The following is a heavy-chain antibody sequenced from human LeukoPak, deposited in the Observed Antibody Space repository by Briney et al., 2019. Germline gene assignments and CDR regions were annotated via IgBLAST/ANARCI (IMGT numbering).Heavy chain of an antibody. Sequence: SEALSLTCTVSGGSISSYYWSWIRQPPGKGLEWIGYIYYSGNTYYNPSLKSRVTISVDTSKNQFSLKVNSVTAADTAVYYCARTKPLDPFDFWGQGALVTVSS. CDR3: ARTKPLDPFDF. CDR1: GGSISSYY. CDR2: IYYSGNT. J-gene: IGHJ3*01. V-gene: IGHV4-59*01.